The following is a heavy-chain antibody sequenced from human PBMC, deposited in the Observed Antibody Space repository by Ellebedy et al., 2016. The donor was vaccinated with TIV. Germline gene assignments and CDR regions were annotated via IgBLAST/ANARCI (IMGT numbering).Heavy chain of an antibody. CDR2: INPHSGVT. Sequence: AASVKVSCKTSGDTFIAYFIHWVRQAPGQGLEWMGWINPHSGVTNYAQEFQGRVTMTRDTSISTAYMELSSLRSDDTAVYYCARDRAVGGTTADFYYYYGLDVWGQGTTVTVSS. D-gene: IGHD1-26*01. V-gene: IGHV1-2*02. J-gene: IGHJ6*02. CDR3: ARDRAVGGTTADFYYYYGLDV. CDR1: GDTFIAYF.